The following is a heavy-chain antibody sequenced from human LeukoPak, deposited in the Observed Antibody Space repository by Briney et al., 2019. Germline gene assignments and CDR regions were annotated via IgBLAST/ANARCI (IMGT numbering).Heavy chain of an antibody. Sequence: ASVKVSCKASGYTFTSYAMNWVRQAPGQGLEWMGWINTNTGNPTYAQGFTGRFVFSLDTSVSTAYLQISSLKAEDTAVYYCATRGAMNPSDAFDIWGQGTMVTVSS. CDR1: GYTFTSYA. D-gene: IGHD1-26*01. V-gene: IGHV7-4-1*02. CDR2: INTNTGNP. CDR3: ATRGAMNPSDAFDI. J-gene: IGHJ3*02.